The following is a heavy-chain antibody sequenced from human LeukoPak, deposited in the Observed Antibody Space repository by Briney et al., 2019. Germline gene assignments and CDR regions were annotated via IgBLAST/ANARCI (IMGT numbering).Heavy chain of an antibody. D-gene: IGHD2-2*01. Sequence: ASVKVSCKASGYTFTSYDINWVRQATGQGLEWMGWMNPNSGNTGYAQKFHGRVTITRNTSISTAYMELSSLRSEDTAVYYCARGLRGYCSSTSCYYYYYYYMDVWGKGTTVTVSS. CDR2: MNPNSGNT. CDR3: ARGLRGYCSSTSCYYYYYYYMDV. J-gene: IGHJ6*03. V-gene: IGHV1-8*03. CDR1: GYTFTSYD.